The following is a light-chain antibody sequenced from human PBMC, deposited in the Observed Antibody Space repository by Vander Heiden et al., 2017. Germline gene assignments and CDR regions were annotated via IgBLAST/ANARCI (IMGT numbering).Light chain of an antibody. J-gene: IGLJ1*01. Sequence: QSALTQPASVSGSPGQSISLSCTGTSSDVGGYDSVSWYQQHTGEVPKLLIFDVTNRPSGVTNRFSGSASGNTASLTISGLQAEDEADYYCSSYTTSSTYVFGTGTRVTVL. CDR3: SSYTTSSTYV. V-gene: IGLV2-14*03. CDR2: DVT. CDR1: SSDVGGYDS.